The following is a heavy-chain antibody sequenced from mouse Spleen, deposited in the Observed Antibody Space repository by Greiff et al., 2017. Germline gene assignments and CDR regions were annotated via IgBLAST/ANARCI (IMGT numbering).Heavy chain of an antibody. J-gene: IGHJ2*01. CDR3: ARYSDYYGYDY. D-gene: IGHD1-2*01. Sequence: VQLQQSGAELVKPGASVKLSCKASGYPFSSYWMTWVSQRPGKGLEWIGRINPGDGVTNSNGKFKGKATLTADKSSSTAYMQLSSLTSEDSAVYFCARYSDYYGYDYWGQGTTLTVSS. CDR1: GYPFSSYW. CDR2: INPGDGVT. V-gene: IGHV1-80*01.